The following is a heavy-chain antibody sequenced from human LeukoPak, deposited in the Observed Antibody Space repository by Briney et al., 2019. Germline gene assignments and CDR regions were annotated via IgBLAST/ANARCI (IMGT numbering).Heavy chain of an antibody. J-gene: IGHJ6*03. CDR2: IYSSGSA. CDR3: ARHSSIPFYYYYMDV. V-gene: IGHV4-39*01. D-gene: IGHD2-2*01. Sequence: SETLSLTCTVSGDSVTNNNFYWAWIRQPPGMGLEWIGTIYSSGSAYYNPSLKSRLTISIDTSKNQFSLKLTSVTAADTAVYYCARHSSIPFYYYYMDVWGKGTTVTISS. CDR1: GDSVTNNNFY.